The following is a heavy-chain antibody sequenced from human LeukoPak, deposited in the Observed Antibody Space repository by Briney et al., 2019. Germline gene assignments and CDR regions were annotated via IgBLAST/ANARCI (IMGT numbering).Heavy chain of an antibody. D-gene: IGHD5-24*01. V-gene: IGHV1-69*04. CDR2: IIPILGIA. J-gene: IGHJ4*02. Sequence: ASVKVSCKASGGTFSSYAISWVRQAPGQGLEWMGRIIPILGIANYAQKFQGRVTITADKSTSTAYMELSSLRSEDTAVYYCAGAEWQVEMATTENLYDYWGQGTLVTVSS. CDR3: AGAEWQVEMATTENLYDY. CDR1: GGTFSSYA.